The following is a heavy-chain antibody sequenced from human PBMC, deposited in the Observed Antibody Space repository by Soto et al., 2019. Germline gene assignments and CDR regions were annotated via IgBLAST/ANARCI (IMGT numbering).Heavy chain of an antibody. D-gene: IGHD1-26*01. V-gene: IGHV3-23*01. Sequence: DVQLLESGGGLVQPEGSLRLSCAASGFTFSSYAMGWVRQGPGKGLEWVAVVSIGGSTHYADSVRGRFTISRDNSKNTLSLQMNSLTAEETAVYFCAKHRGPGGHFDYWGQGALVTVSS. J-gene: IGHJ4*02. CDR2: VSIGGST. CDR3: AKHRGPGGHFDY. CDR1: GFTFSSYA.